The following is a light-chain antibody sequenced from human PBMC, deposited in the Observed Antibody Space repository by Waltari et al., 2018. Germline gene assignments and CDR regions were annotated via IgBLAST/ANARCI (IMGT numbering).Light chain of an antibody. J-gene: IGKJ2*01. V-gene: IGKV3-20*01. Sequence: LSLSPGESATLSCRASQSLTKKYLAWYQQKPGQPPRLLIYGASSRAAGIPDRFSGSGSGTDFTLTINRLETDDSAVYYCQQYGSSILYTFGQGTKLEIK. CDR2: GAS. CDR1: QSLTKKY. CDR3: QQYGSSILYT.